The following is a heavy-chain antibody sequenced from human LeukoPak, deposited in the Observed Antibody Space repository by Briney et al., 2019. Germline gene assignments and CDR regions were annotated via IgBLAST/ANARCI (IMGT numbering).Heavy chain of an antibody. J-gene: IGHJ6*02. CDR1: GFTFSSYS. Sequence: PGGSLRLSCAASGFTFSSYSMNWVRQAPGKGLERVSSTSSSSSYIYYADSVKGRFTISRDNAKNSLYLQMNSLRAEDTAVYYCARDRSFPYSSSWYYYYGMDVWGQGTTVTVSS. CDR3: ARDRSFPYSSSWYYYYGMDV. D-gene: IGHD6-13*01. V-gene: IGHV3-21*01. CDR2: TSSSSSYI.